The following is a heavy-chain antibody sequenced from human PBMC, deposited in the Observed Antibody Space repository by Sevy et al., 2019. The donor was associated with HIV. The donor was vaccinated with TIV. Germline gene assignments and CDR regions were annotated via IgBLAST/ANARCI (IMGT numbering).Heavy chain of an antibody. CDR2: IIPILGIA. J-gene: IGHJ6*03. V-gene: IGHV1-69*10. D-gene: IGHD2-2*01. CDR3: ARAGYCSSTSCYGHTLYYYYYMDV. Sequence: SVKVSCKASGGTFSSYAISWVRQAPGQGLEWMGGIIPILGIANYAQKFQGRVTITADKSTSTAYMELSSLRSEDTAVYYCARAGYCSSTSCYGHTLYYYYYMDVWGKGTTVTVSS. CDR1: GGTFSSYA.